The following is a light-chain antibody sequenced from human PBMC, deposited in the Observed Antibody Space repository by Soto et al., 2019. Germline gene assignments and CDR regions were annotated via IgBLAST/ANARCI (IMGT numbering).Light chain of an antibody. CDR2: DTS. V-gene: IGKV3-20*01. CDR1: QSVSSN. J-gene: IGKJ5*01. CDR3: QQYGTSEII. Sequence: VMTQSPATMSVSLRARSTLSCRASQSVSSNLAWYQQKPGQAPRLLSDDTSSRATGVPDRDSASGSRTDCTRTSSRLEPEDCAVFVCQQYGTSEIIVGQGTRLEI.